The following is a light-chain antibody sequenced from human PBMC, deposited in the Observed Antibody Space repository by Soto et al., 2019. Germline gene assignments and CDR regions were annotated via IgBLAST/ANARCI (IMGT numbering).Light chain of an antibody. CDR2: EDA. Sequence: QSALTQPASVSGSPGQSSTISCTGTSSDVGSYNLVSWYQYHPGKAPKLIIYEDAKRPSGVSNRFSGSKSGYTASLTISGLQAEDEADFYCCSYAGGRTYVFGTGTKLTVL. CDR3: CSYAGGRTYV. J-gene: IGLJ1*01. V-gene: IGLV2-23*01. CDR1: SSDVGSYNL.